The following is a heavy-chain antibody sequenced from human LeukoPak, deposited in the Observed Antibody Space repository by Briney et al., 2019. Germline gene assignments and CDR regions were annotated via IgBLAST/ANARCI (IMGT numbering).Heavy chain of an antibody. V-gene: IGHV3-23*01. D-gene: IGHD1-26*01. CDR2: ISGSGGST. CDR3: AKAQGSGSYQLTGLDY. CDR1: GFTFSSYG. J-gene: IGHJ4*02. Sequence: GGSLRLSCAASGFTFSSYGMSWVRQAPGKGLEWVSAISGSGGSTYYADSVKGRFTISRDNSKNTLYLQMNSLRAEDTAVYYCAKAQGSGSYQLTGLDYWGQGTLVTVSS.